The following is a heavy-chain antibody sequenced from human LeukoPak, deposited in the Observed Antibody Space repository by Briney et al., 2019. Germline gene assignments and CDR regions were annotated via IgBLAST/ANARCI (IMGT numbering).Heavy chain of an antibody. CDR3: LATDYVWGSYRQKEYYFDY. V-gene: IGHV3-23*01. CDR1: GFTFSSYA. CDR2: ISGSGGST. Sequence: GGSLRLSCAASGFTFSSYAMSWVRQAPGKGLEWVSAISGSGGSTYYADSVKGRFTISRDNSKNTLYLQMNSLRAEDTAVYYCLATDYVWGSYRQKEYYFDYWGQGTLVTVSS. J-gene: IGHJ4*02. D-gene: IGHD3-16*02.